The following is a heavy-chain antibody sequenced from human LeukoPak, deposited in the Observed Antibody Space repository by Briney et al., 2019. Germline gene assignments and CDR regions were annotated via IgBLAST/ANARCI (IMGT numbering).Heavy chain of an antibody. Sequence: GGSLRLSCAASGFTFSSYSMNWVRQAPGKGLEWVSYISSSSSTIYYADPGKGRFTISRDNPKNSLYLQMNSLRAEDTAVYYCARGHDSSRYYFEVVFYIWGQGPMVTVSS. J-gene: IGHJ3*02. CDR3: ARGHDSSRYYFEVVFYI. CDR2: ISSSSSTI. D-gene: IGHD3-22*01. CDR1: GFTFSSYS. V-gene: IGHV3-48*04.